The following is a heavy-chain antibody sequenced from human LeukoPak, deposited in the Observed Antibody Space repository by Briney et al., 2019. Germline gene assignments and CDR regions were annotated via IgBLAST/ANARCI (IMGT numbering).Heavy chain of an antibody. CDR1: GGSFSGYY. J-gene: IGHJ5*02. Sequence: SETLSLTCAVYGGSFSGYYWNWIRQPPGKGLEWIGEINHSGSTNYNPSLKSRVTISVDVSKNQFSLKLSSVTAADTAVYYCARGRGLLLWFGELLYKCWFDPWGQGTLVTVSS. D-gene: IGHD3-10*01. CDR3: ARGRGLLLWFGELLYKCWFDP. CDR2: INHSGST. V-gene: IGHV4-34*01.